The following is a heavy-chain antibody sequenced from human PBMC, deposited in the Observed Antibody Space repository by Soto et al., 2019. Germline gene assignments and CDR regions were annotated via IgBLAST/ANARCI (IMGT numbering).Heavy chain of an antibody. CDR3: ARSAPFDIYAITPVEF. CDR1: GYTFTGYY. Sequence: GASVKVSCKASGYTFTGYYMHWVRQAPGQGLEWMGWINPNSGGTNYAQKFQGWVTMTRDTSISTAYMELRSLRSDDTAVYYCARSAPFDIYAITPVEFWGQGTLVTVSS. D-gene: IGHD3-9*01. CDR2: INPNSGGT. V-gene: IGHV1-2*04. J-gene: IGHJ4*02.